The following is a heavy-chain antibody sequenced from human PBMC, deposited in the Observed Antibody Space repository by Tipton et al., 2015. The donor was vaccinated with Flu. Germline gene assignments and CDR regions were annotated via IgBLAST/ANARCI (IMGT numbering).Heavy chain of an antibody. D-gene: IGHD5-12*01. V-gene: IGHV3-53*01. CDR2: IYSGGST. CDR1: GFTVSSNY. CDR3: ARVYSGYDGDAFDI. Sequence: GSLRLSCAASGFTVSSNYMSWVRQAPGKGLEWVSVIYSGGSTYYADSVKGRFTISRDNSKNTLYLQMNGLRAEDTAVYYCARVYSGYDGDAFDIWGQGTMVTVSS. J-gene: IGHJ3*02.